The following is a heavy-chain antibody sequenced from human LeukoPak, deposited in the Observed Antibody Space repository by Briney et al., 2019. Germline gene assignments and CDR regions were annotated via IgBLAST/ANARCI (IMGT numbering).Heavy chain of an antibody. CDR3: TREYSGYDYDYYYGMDV. CDR2: IRSQAYGGTT. V-gene: IGHV3-49*04. CDR1: GFTFGDYA. J-gene: IGHJ6*02. D-gene: IGHD5-12*01. Sequence: PGGSLRLSCTASGFTFGDYAMSWVRQAPGKGLEWVGFIRSQAYGGTTEYAASVKGRFTISRDDSKSIAYLQMNSLKTEDTAVYYCTREYSGYDYDYYYGMDVWGQGTTVTVSS.